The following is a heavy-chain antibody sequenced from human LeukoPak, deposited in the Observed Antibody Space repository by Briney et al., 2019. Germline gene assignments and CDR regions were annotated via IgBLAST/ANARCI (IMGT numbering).Heavy chain of an antibody. CDR1: APISSTHT. V-gene: IGHV3-30*04. Sequence: HPGRSLRPACHAPAPISSTHTMPSVPHASGKRLEWVAVIPYDGNNKYYADSVQGRFTISRDNSKSTLSLQMNSLRADDTGVYYCARDDRWGQGTLVTVSS. J-gene: IGHJ4*02. CDR3: ARDDR. CDR2: IPYDGNNK.